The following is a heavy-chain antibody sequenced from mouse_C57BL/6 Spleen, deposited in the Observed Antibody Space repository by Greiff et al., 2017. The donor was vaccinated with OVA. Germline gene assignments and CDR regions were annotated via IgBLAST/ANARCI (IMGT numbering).Heavy chain of an antibody. CDR3: TRDDYDEGAWFAY. J-gene: IGHJ3*01. D-gene: IGHD2-4*01. V-gene: IGHV1-15*01. CDR1: GYTFTDYE. Sequence: VKLQESGAELVRPGASVTLSCKASGYTFTDYEMHWVKQTPVHGLEWIGAIDPETGGTAYNQKFKGKAILTADKSSSTAYMELRSLTSEDSAVYYCTRDDYDEGAWFAYWGQGTLVTVSA. CDR2: IDPETGGT.